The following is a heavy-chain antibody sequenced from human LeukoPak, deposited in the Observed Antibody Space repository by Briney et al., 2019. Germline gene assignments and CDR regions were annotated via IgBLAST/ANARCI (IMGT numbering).Heavy chain of an antibody. CDR1: GDSISSGGYF. CDR3: SRGSAVDALHI. J-gene: IGHJ3*02. CDR2: IYYSGST. D-gene: IGHD6-13*01. V-gene: IGHV4-31*03. Sequence: SDTLSLTCTVSGDSISSGGYFWSWGRRRAGAGLEWIVYIYYSGSTYYNPSLKSRVTISVDTSKNHFSLKLTSVTAADTAVYYCSRGSAVDALHIWGQGTMVTVSS.